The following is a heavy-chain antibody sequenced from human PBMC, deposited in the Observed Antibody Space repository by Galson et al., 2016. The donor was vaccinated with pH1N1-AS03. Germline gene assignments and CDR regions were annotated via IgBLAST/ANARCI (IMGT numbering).Heavy chain of an antibody. Sequence: PPGKSLEWIGYIYHTGSTKYNPSLASRVTTSIDSSKIQFSLKVKSVTAADTAIYYCARRTSTWRTYDSWGQGMLITVS. D-gene: IGHD6-13*01. J-gene: IGHJ4*02. CDR3: ARRTSTWRTYDS. V-gene: IGHV4-59*08. CDR2: IYHTGST.